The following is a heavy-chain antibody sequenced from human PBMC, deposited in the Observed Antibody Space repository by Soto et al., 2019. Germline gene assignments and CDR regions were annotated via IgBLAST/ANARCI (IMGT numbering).Heavy chain of an antibody. CDR1: GFTFSSYG. CDR3: ARDIGSFIAAAGTFDY. CDR2: IWYDGSNK. Sequence: PGGSLRLSCAASGFTFSSYGMHWVRQAPGKGLEWVAVIWYDGSNKYYADSEKGRFTISRDNSKNTLYLQMNSLRAEDTAVYYCARDIGSFIAAAGTFDYWGQGTLVTVSS. D-gene: IGHD6-13*01. V-gene: IGHV3-33*01. J-gene: IGHJ4*02.